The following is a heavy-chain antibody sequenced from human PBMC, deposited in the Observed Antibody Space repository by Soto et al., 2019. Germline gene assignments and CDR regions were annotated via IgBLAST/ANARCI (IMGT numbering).Heavy chain of an antibody. CDR1: GGTFSIYA. CDR3: ATTIQTARGAFDI. Sequence: SVKVSCKASGGTFSIYAISGVLQAPGQGLEWMGGIIPIFGTANYAQKFQGRVTITADESTSTAYMELSSLRSEDTAVYYCATTIQTARGAFDIWGQGTMVTVSS. D-gene: IGHD5-18*01. CDR2: IIPIFGTA. J-gene: IGHJ3*02. V-gene: IGHV1-69*13.